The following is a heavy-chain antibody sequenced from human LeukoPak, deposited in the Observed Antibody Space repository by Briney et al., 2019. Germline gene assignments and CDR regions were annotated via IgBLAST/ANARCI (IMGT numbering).Heavy chain of an antibody. J-gene: IGHJ4*02. CDR2: ISSSDTYT. CDR1: GFTFSSYS. CDR3: ARGPYSSGSSADY. V-gene: IGHV3-21*05. Sequence: GGSLRLSCAASGFTFSSYSMNWVRQAPGKGLEWVSYISSSDTYTNYADSVKGRFTISRDNAKNSLYLQMNSLRAEDTAVYYCARGPYSSGSSADYWGQGTLVTVSS. D-gene: IGHD6-19*01.